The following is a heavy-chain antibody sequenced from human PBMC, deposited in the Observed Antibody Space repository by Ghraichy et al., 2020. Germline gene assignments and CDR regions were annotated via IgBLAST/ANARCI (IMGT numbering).Heavy chain of an antibody. J-gene: IGHJ4*02. CDR2: INHSGST. Sequence: SETLSLTCAVYGGSFSGYYWSWIRQPPGKGLEWIGEINHSGSTNYNPSLKSRVTISVDTSKNQFSLKLSSVTAADTAVYYCARKGILTGPGFDYWGQGTLVTVSS. CDR3: ARKGILTGPGFDY. CDR1: GGSFSGYY. D-gene: IGHD3-9*01. V-gene: IGHV4-34*01.